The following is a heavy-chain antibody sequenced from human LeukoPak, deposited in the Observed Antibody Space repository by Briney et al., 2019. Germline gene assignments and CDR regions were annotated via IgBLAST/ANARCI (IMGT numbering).Heavy chain of an antibody. Sequence: GGSLRLSCAASGFTFSSYWMSWVRQAPGKGLEWVANIKQDGSEKYYVDSVKGRFTISRDNAKNSLYLQMNSLRAEDTAVYYCARVLWLYSSSWILGGFDIWGQRTMVTVSS. CDR1: GFTFSSYW. D-gene: IGHD6-13*01. CDR2: IKQDGSEK. J-gene: IGHJ3*02. V-gene: IGHV3-7*01. CDR3: ARVLWLYSSSWILGGFDI.